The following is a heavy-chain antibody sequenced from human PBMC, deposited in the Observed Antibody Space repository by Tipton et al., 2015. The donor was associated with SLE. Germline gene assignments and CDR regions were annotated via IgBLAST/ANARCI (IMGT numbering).Heavy chain of an antibody. V-gene: IGHV4-39*07. J-gene: IGHJ4*02. CDR3: ARGPQRGYSYGPDY. CDR1: GGSISSSSYY. Sequence: TLSLTCTVSGGSISSSSYYWGWIRQPPGKGLEWIGSIYYSGSTNYNPSLKSRVTISVDTSKNQFSLKLSSVTAADTAVYYCARGPQRGYSYGPDYWGQGTLVTVSS. CDR2: IYYSGST. D-gene: IGHD5-18*01.